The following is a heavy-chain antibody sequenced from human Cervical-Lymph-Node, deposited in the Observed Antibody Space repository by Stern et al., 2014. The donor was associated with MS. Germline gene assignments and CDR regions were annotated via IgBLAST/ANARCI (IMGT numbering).Heavy chain of an antibody. CDR3: PREGPTGDHFDY. Sequence: QVQLVESGGGVVQPGGSLRLSCAASGFTFNRSPIHWVRQAPGKGLEWVAFISSGGNNRYYRDSVKGRFTMSRDNSKNTVYLQMNSLRPEDSAVFYCPREGPTGDHFDYWGQGTLVTVSS. CDR2: ISSGGNNR. J-gene: IGHJ4*02. V-gene: IGHV3-30*04. CDR1: GFTFNRSP. D-gene: IGHD4-17*01.